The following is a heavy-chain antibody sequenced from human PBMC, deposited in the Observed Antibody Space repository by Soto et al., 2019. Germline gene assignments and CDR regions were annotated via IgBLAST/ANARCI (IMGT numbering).Heavy chain of an antibody. D-gene: IGHD3-22*01. CDR3: ARQGDSSGYYWFDP. J-gene: IGHJ5*02. Sequence: SETLSLTCTVSGGSISSYYWSWIRQPPGKGLEWIGYIYYSGSTNYNPSLKSRVTISVDTSKNQFSLKLSSVTAADTAVYYCARQGDSSGYYWFDPWGQGTLVTVSS. CDR1: GGSISSYY. V-gene: IGHV4-59*08. CDR2: IYYSGST.